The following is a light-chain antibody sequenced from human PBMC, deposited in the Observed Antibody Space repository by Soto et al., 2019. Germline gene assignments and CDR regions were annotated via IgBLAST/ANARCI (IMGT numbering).Light chain of an antibody. CDR2: GNY. V-gene: IGLV1-40*01. CDR3: QSYDHSLWGSV. J-gene: IGLJ3*02. CDR1: SSNIGANYA. Sequence: QSVLTQPPSVSGAPGQTVTISCTGSSSNIGANYAVHWYQQFPGTAPKLPIYGNYNRPSGVPDRFSGSKYGTSASLAITGLQAEDEADYYCQSYDHSLWGSVFGGGAELTVL.